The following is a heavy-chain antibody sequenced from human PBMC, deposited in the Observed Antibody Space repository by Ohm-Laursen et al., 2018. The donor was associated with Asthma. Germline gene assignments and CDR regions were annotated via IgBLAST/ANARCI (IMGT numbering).Heavy chain of an antibody. CDR3: ARDPYYSSSWICYYYGMDV. J-gene: IGHJ6*02. D-gene: IGHD6-13*01. CDR2: ISYDGSNK. V-gene: IGHV3-30-3*01. Sequence: SLRLSCAASGFTFSSYAMHWVRQAPGKGLEWVAVISYDGSNKYYADSVKGRFTISRDNSKNTLYLQMNSLRAEDTAVYYCARDPYYSSSWICYYYGMDVWGQGTTVTVSS. CDR1: GFTFSSYA.